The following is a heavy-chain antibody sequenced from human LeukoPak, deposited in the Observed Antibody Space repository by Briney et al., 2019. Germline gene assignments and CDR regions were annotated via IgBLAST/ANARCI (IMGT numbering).Heavy chain of an antibody. V-gene: IGHV1-2*02. D-gene: IGHD3-10*01. CDR1: GYTFTGHY. CDR2: INPNSGDT. Sequence: ASVKVSCKASGYTFTGHYMHWVRQAPGQGLEWMGWINPNSGDTNYAQKFQGRVTMTRDTSISTAYMELSRLRSDDTAVYYCARWGGSGSYCMEYAFDIWGQGTMVTVSS. J-gene: IGHJ3*02. CDR3: ARWGGSGSYCMEYAFDI.